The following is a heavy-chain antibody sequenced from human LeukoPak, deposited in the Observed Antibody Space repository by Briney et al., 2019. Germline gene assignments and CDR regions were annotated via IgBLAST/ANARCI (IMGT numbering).Heavy chain of an antibody. CDR3: ARDEINYYDSSGYYPAAFDI. V-gene: IGHV1-69*04. CDR1: GGTFSSYA. CDR2: IIPILGIA. J-gene: IGHJ3*02. D-gene: IGHD3-22*01. Sequence: GASVKVSCKASGGTFSSYAISWVRQAPGQGLEWMGRIIPILGIANYAQKFQGRVTITADKSTSTAYMELSSLGSEDTAVYYCARDEINYYDSSGYYPAAFDIWGQGTMVTVSS.